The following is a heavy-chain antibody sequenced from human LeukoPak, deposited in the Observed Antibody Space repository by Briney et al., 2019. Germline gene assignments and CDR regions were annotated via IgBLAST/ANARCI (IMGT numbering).Heavy chain of an antibody. CDR3: ARSRTLWGAFDI. Sequence: GGSLRLSCAPSGFTFSSYDMHWVRHTTGKGLEWVSGIGTAGDPYYLDSVKGRFTISRENAKNSLYLQMNSLRAGDTAVYYCARSRTLWGAFDIWGQGTMVTVSS. V-gene: IGHV3-13*05. CDR2: IGTAGDP. CDR1: GFTFSSYD. D-gene: IGHD2-21*01. J-gene: IGHJ3*02.